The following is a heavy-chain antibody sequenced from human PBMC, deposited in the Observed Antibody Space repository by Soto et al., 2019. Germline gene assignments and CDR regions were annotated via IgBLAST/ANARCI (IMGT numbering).Heavy chain of an antibody. Sequence: SVNVSCKASGGTFSSYTISWVRQAPGQGLEWMGRIIPILGIANYAQKFQGRVTITADKSTSTAYVELSSLRSEDTAVYYCAISTVQVFDYWGQGTLVTVSS. J-gene: IGHJ4*02. D-gene: IGHD4-4*01. CDR2: IIPILGIA. CDR1: GGTFSSYT. V-gene: IGHV1-69*02. CDR3: AISTVQVFDY.